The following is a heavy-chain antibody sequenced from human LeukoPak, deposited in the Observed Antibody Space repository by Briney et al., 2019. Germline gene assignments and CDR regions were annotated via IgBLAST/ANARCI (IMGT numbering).Heavy chain of an antibody. V-gene: IGHV3-30*02. Sequence: GGSLRLSCAASGFTLRGYGMHWVRQAPGKGLEWVAFIRYDGSDKSYADSVKGRFTISRDNSENKLYLQINSLRVEDTAVYYCVKDTPTTGYHLDSWGQGTLVTVSP. CDR2: IRYDGSDK. D-gene: IGHD1-1*01. CDR3: VKDTPTTGYHLDS. CDR1: GFTLRGYG. J-gene: IGHJ4*02.